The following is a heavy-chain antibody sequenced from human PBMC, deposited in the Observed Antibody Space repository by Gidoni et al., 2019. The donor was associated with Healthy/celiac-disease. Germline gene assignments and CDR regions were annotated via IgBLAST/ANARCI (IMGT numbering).Heavy chain of an antibody. Sequence: EVQLVESVGGLVKPGGSLRRSCAASGFTLSNAWMSWVRQAPGKGLEWVGRIKSKTDGGTTDYAAPVKGRFTISRDDSKNTLYLQMNSLKTEDTAVYYCTSTPGELSLFIDYWGQGTLVTVSS. D-gene: IGHD3-16*02. V-gene: IGHV3-15*01. CDR1: GFTLSNAW. CDR3: TSTPGELSLFIDY. J-gene: IGHJ4*02. CDR2: IKSKTDGGTT.